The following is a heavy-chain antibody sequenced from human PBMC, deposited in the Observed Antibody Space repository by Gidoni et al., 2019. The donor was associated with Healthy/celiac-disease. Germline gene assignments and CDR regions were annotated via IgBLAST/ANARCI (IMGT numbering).Heavy chain of an antibody. CDR3: ARQGEYYYDSSGYWNYFDY. J-gene: IGHJ4*02. CDR1: GGSIISYY. CDR2: IYYSGGT. Sequence: QVQLQESGPGLVKPSETLSLTCTVSGGSIISYYWSWIRQPPGKGLEWIGYIYYSGGTNYNPSLKSRVTISVDTSKNQFSLKLSSVTAADTAVYYCARQGEYYYDSSGYWNYFDYWGQGTLVTVSS. V-gene: IGHV4-59*01. D-gene: IGHD3-22*01.